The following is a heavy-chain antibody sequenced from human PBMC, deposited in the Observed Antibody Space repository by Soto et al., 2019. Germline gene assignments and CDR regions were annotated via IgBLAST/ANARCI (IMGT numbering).Heavy chain of an antibody. V-gene: IGHV1-46*01. J-gene: IGHJ6*02. CDR1: GYTFTSYY. CDR3: ARVYCISTSCPNYYYYGMDV. Sequence: ASLKVSCKASGYTFTSYYMHWVRQAPGQGLEWMGIINPSGGSTSYAQKFQGRVTMTRGTSTSTVYMELSSLRSEDTAVHYCARVYCISTSCPNYYYYGMDVWGQGTTVTVSS. CDR2: INPSGGST. D-gene: IGHD2-2*01.